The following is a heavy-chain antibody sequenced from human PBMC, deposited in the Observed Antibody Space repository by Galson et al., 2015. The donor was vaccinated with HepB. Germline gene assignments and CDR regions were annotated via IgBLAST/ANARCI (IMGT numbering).Heavy chain of an antibody. V-gene: IGHV1-46*01. CDR3: ARAPMRGYYDGSGYYSIDY. CDR2: INPSDAST. D-gene: IGHD3-22*01. CDR1: GYTFTSYY. Sequence: SVKVSCKASGYTFTSYYMHWVRQAPGQGLEWMAIINPSDASTAYAQKFQGRVTMTRDTSTRTVYMELSSLRSEDTAVYYCARAPMRGYYDGSGYYSIDYWGQGTLVTVSS. J-gene: IGHJ4*02.